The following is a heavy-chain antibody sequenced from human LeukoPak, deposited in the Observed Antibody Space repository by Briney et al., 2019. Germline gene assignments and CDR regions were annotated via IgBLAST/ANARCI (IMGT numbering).Heavy chain of an antibody. D-gene: IGHD3-3*01. V-gene: IGHV1-2*02. CDR1: GYTFTSYG. CDR2: INPNSGGT. Sequence: PGASVKVSCKASGYTFTSYGISWVRQAPGQGLEWMGWINPNSGGTNYAQKFQGRVTMTRDTSISTAYMELSRLRSDDTAVYYCARDRGDFWSGYRVFETQIEDYYYMDVWGKGTTVTVSS. CDR3: ARDRGDFWSGYRVFETQIEDYYYMDV. J-gene: IGHJ6*03.